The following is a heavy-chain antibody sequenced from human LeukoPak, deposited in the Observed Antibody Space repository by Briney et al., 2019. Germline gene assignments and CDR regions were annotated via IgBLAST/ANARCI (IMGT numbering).Heavy chain of an antibody. CDR2: IYYSGST. D-gene: IGHD4-17*01. CDR3: ARSLTTVTTNWFDP. CDR1: GGSISSYY. Sequence: SETLSHTCTVSGGSISSYYWSWIRQSPGKGLEWIGYIYYSGSTNYNPSLKSRVTISVDTSKNQFSLKLSSVTAADTAVYYCARSLTTVTTNWFDPWGQGTLVTVSS. V-gene: IGHV4-59*01. J-gene: IGHJ5*02.